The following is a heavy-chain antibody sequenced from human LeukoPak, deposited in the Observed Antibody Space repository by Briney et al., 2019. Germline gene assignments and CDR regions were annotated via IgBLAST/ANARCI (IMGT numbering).Heavy chain of an antibody. CDR1: GFIFSDYG. V-gene: IGHV3-30*02. CDR2: IRYDGSDK. CDR3: AKLYGSGTSYHPLDY. Sequence: GGSLRLSCAASGFIFSDYGMHWVRQAPGKGLEWVAFIRYDGSDKYYADSVKGRFTNSRDDSKNTLYLQMNSLRPEDTAVYYCAKLYGSGTSYHPLDYWGQGALVTVSS. J-gene: IGHJ4*02. D-gene: IGHD3-10*01.